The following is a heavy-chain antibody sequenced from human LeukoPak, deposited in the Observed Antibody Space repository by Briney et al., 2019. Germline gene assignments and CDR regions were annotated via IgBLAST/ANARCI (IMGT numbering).Heavy chain of an antibody. J-gene: IGHJ5*02. Sequence: HGSSAKVSCKASRDTFSSYAVSWVRQAPGQGLEWMGRIIPIFGIANYAQKFQGRVTITADKSTSTAYMELSSLRSEDTAVYYCARGLKSSSWYGNWFDPWGQGTLVTVSS. CDR1: RDTFSSYA. D-gene: IGHD6-13*01. CDR3: ARGLKSSSWYGNWFDP. V-gene: IGHV1-69*04. CDR2: IIPIFGIA.